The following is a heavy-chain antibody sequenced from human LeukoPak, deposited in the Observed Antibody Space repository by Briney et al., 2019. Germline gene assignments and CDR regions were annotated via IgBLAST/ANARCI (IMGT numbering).Heavy chain of an antibody. V-gene: IGHV3-23*01. CDR1: GFMFSSNW. D-gene: IGHD3-22*01. CDR2: ISGSGGST. J-gene: IGHJ3*02. Sequence: GGSLRLSCAASGFMFSSNWMSWVRLAPGKGLEWVSAISGSGGSTYYADSVKGRFTISRDNSKNTLYLQMNSLRAEDTAVYYCAKEKYYYDSSGRDAFDIWGQGTMVTVSS. CDR3: AKEKYYYDSSGRDAFDI.